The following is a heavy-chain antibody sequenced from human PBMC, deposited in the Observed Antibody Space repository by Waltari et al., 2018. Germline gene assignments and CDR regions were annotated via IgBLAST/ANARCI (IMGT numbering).Heavy chain of an antibody. V-gene: IGHV3-72*01. D-gene: IGHD2-15*01. CDR1: GCTLSAHD. J-gene: IGHJ4*02. CDR3: VGCFYWNC. Sequence: EMQVVESGGGLVQPGGSLRLSWAASGCTLSAHDMHWLRQAPGKGLEWVGRTRLKANNYATDYAASVKGRFTISRDESKNSLYLQMDSLKIEDTALYYCVGCFYWNCWGRGTLVTVSS. CDR2: TRLKANNYAT.